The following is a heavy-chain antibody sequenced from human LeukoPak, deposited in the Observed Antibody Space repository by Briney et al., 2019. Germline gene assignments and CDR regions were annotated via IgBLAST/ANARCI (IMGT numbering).Heavy chain of an antibody. V-gene: IGHV3-30*18. Sequence: GRSLRLSCAASGFTFSSYGMHWVRQAPGKGLERVAVISYDGSNKYYADSVKGRFTISRDNSKNTLYLQMNSLRAEDTAVYYCAKDVLWFGELSIDYWGQGTLVTVSS. D-gene: IGHD3-10*01. J-gene: IGHJ4*02. CDR1: GFTFSSYG. CDR3: AKDVLWFGELSIDY. CDR2: ISYDGSNK.